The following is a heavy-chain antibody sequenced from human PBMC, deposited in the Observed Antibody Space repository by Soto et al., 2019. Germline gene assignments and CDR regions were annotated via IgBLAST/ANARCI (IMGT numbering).Heavy chain of an antibody. CDR1: GFTFSSYA. J-gene: IGHJ4*02. CDR2: ISSNGGST. D-gene: IGHD5-12*01. Sequence: EVQLVESGGGLVQPGGSLRLSCAASGFTFSSYAMHWVRQAPGKGLEYVSAISSNGGSTYYANSVKGRFTISRDNSKNTLYLQMGSLRAEDMAVYDCARTYRGYDYLSYWGQGTLVTVSS. V-gene: IGHV3-64*01. CDR3: ARTYRGYDYLSY.